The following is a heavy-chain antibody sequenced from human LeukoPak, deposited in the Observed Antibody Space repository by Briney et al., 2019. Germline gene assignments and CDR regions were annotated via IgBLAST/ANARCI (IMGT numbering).Heavy chain of an antibody. D-gene: IGHD2-15*01. J-gene: IGHJ4*02. CDR3: AKLRGGSCYSGVDY. V-gene: IGHV3-23*01. Sequence: PGGSLRLSCAASGFTFSSYAMSWVRQAPGKGLEWVSVICGSGDSTYYADSVKGRFTISRDISKSTLYLQMNSLRAEDTAVYFCAKLRGGSCYSGVDYWGQGTLVTVSS. CDR1: GFTFSSYA. CDR2: ICGSGDST.